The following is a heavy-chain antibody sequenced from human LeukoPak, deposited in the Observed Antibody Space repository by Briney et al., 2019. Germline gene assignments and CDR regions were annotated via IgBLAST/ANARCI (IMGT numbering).Heavy chain of an antibody. Sequence: GESLRLSCTASGFTFSTYSMNWVRQAPGKGLEWVSSISSGGSYIHSSDSVKGRFTISRDSAKNSLYLQMNSLRAEDTAVYYCAGRGCSDGLCHFDYWGQGTLVTVSS. CDR2: ISSGGSYI. D-gene: IGHD2-15*01. V-gene: IGHV3-21*01. CDR1: GFTFSTYS. CDR3: AGRGCSDGLCHFDY. J-gene: IGHJ4*02.